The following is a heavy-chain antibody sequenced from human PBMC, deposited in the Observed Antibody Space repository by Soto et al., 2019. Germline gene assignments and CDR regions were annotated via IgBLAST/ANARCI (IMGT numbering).Heavy chain of an antibody. CDR3: ARDSWSGSHKYLAA. CDR2: IWYDGSKS. V-gene: IGHV3-33*01. Sequence: GGSLRLSCGASGYTFNIYGMHCGRQAPGKGLEWVADIWYDGSKSYFRESVKGRFTISRDNSKSTLYLQMNSRRVEDTAVYYCARDSWSGSHKYLAAWGQGTLVTVSS. D-gene: IGHD3-3*01. J-gene: IGHJ5*02. CDR1: GYTFNIYG.